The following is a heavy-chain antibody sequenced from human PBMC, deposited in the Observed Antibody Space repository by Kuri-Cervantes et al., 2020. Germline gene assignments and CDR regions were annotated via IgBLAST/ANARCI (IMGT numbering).Heavy chain of an antibody. CDR1: GYTFTDHY. J-gene: IGHJ4*02. Sequence: ASVKVSCKASGYTFTDHYMHWVRQAPGQGLEWMGWINPKSEGVEYAQKFQGRVTMTRDTSSSTAYMELSSLRSDDTAVYYCARGYAYVSSSELHYWGQGTLVTVSS. CDR3: ARGYAYVSSSELHY. CDR2: INPKSEGV. V-gene: IGHV1-2*02. D-gene: IGHD6-6*01.